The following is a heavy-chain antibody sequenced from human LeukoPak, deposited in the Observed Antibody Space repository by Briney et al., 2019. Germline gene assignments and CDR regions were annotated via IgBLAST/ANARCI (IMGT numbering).Heavy chain of an antibody. D-gene: IGHD5-12*01. CDR3: AREYRAEYIYLDP. CDR1: GHTFTGLD. V-gene: IGHV1-18*01. CDR2: ISAFNGRT. Sequence: ASVKVSCKASGHTFTGLDFSWMRQTPGQGLEWLGWISAFNGRTFYGQGLQGRLTLTTDTSASTAYMELRSLTPDDTAVYYCAREYRAEYIYLDPWGQGTLVTVSS. J-gene: IGHJ5*02.